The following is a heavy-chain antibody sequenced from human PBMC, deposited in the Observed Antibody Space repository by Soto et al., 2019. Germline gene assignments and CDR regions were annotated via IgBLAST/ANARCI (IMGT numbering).Heavy chain of an antibody. Sequence: QVQLVQSGAEVKKPGASVKVSCKASGYTFTSYGISWVRQAPGQGLEWMGWISAYNGNTNYAQKLQGRVTMTTDTSTSTAYMELRSLRSDDTAVYYCARDWRYCSGVSCYPAGYFDYWGQGTLVTVSS. D-gene: IGHD2-15*01. V-gene: IGHV1-18*01. CDR3: ARDWRYCSGVSCYPAGYFDY. CDR2: ISAYNGNT. J-gene: IGHJ4*02. CDR1: GYTFTSYG.